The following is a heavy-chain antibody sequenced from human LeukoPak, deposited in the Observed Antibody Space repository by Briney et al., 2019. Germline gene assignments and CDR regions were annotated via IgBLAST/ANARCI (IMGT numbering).Heavy chain of an antibody. Sequence: GGSLRLSCAASGFTFSSSAMSWVRQAPGKGLECVSAISGSGDSTYYADSVKGRFTISRDNSKNTLYLQMNSLRAEDTAVYYCAKVGTYDFWSGNYMDVWGKGTTVTVSS. J-gene: IGHJ6*03. V-gene: IGHV3-23*01. CDR3: AKVGTYDFWSGNYMDV. D-gene: IGHD3-3*01. CDR1: GFTFSSSA. CDR2: ISGSGDST.